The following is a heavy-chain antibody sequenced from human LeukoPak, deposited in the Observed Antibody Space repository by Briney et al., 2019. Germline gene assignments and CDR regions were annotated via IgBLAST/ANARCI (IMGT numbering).Heavy chain of an antibody. V-gene: IGHV1-8*03. CDR2: MNPNSGNT. J-gene: IGHJ2*01. D-gene: IGHD3-22*01. CDR1: GYTFTSYD. CDR3: ARRNTYYYDSSGNWYFDL. Sequence: ASVKVSCKASGYTFTSYDINWVRQATGQGLEWMGWMNPNSGNTGYAQKFQGRVTITRNTSISTAYMELSSLRSEDTAVYYCARRNTYYYDSSGNWYFDLWGRGTLVTVSS.